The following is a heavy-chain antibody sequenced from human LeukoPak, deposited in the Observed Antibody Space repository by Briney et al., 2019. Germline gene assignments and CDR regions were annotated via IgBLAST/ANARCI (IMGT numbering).Heavy chain of an antibody. D-gene: IGHD5-18*01. CDR1: GFTVSSNY. J-gene: IGHJ4*02. CDR3: AKDEDKATTNPLY. V-gene: IGHV3-53*01. CDR2: IYSGGDT. Sequence: GGSLRLSCAASGFTVSSNYMSWVRQAPGKGLEWVSVIYSGGDTYYADSVRGRFTISRDNSKNTLFLQMNSLRAEDTAVYYCAKDEDKATTNPLYWGQGTLVTVSS.